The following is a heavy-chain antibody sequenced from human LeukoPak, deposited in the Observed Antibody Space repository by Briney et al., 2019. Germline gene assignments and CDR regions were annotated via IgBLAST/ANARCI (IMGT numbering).Heavy chain of an antibody. CDR3: ARGASRGSLYWFFDL. J-gene: IGHJ2*01. CDR1: VDSIGKFY. CDR2: VDYTGTT. D-gene: IGHD2-2*01. Sequence: SETLSLTCSVSVDSIGKFYWLWLRQPPGKRREWIGYVDYTGTTNYNPSLQSRVTITVDTSMNRLSLNLRSISAADTAVYFCARGASRGSLYWFFDLWGRGTLLTVSS. V-gene: IGHV4-59*13.